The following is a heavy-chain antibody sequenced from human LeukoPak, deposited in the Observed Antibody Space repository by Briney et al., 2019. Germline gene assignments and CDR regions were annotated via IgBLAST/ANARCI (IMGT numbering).Heavy chain of an antibody. CDR1: GGSITSYY. D-gene: IGHD3-10*01. CDR3: ARDGSGSYLNWFDP. Sequence: SATLSLTCTVSGGSITSYYWNWIRQPPGKGLEWIGYIYYGGTTNYNPSLKGRASISVDTPKNQLSLKLSSVTAADTAVYYCARDGSGSYLNWFDPWGQGTLVSVSS. V-gene: IGHV4-59*12. CDR2: IYYGGTT. J-gene: IGHJ5*02.